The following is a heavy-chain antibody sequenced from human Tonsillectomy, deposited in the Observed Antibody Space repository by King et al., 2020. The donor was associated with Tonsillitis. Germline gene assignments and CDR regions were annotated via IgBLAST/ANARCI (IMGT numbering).Heavy chain of an antibody. Sequence: VQLVESGGGLVKPGGSLRLSCAASGFTFSDYFMSWIRQAPGKGLEWVSYSTSSGNYSKYADSVKGRFTISRDNAKNSLYLQMNSLRAGDTAVYYCARDSHGHPFWGQGPLVTVSS. D-gene: IGHD2-8*01. CDR1: GFTFSDYF. V-gene: IGHV3-11*05. CDR2: STSSGNYS. CDR3: ARDSHGHPF. J-gene: IGHJ4*02.